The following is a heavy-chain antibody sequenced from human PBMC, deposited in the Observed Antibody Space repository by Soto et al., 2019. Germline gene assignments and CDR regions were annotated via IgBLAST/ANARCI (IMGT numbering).Heavy chain of an antibody. CDR3: AKGVPGIAVAGTGYFQH. V-gene: IGHV3-53*01. D-gene: IGHD6-19*01. Sequence: GGSLRLSCAASGFTVSSQYMSWVRQAPGKGLEWVSVIYTGGNTYYADSVKGRFTISRDNSKNTLYLQMNSLRAEDTAVYYCAKGVPGIAVAGTGYFQHWGQGTLVTVSS. J-gene: IGHJ1*01. CDR1: GFTVSSQY. CDR2: IYTGGNT.